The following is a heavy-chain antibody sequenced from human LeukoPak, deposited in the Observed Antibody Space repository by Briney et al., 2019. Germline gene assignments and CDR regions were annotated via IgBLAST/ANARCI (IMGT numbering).Heavy chain of an antibody. J-gene: IGHJ4*02. CDR1: GFTVSSNY. CDR3: AGAPVVTSFFFDY. D-gene: IGHD4-23*01. CDR2: IYSGGST. V-gene: IGHV3-53*01. Sequence: GGSLRLSCAASGFTVSSNYMSWVRQAPGKGLEWVSVIYSGGSTYYADSVKGRFTISRDNSKNTLYLQMNSLRAEDTAVYYCAGAPVVTSFFFDYWGQGTLVTVSS.